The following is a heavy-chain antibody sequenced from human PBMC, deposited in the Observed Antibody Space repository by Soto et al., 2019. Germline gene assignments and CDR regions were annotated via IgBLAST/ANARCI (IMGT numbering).Heavy chain of an antibody. J-gene: IGHJ4*02. Sequence: PGGSLRLSCAASGFTFSDYYMSWIRQAPGKGLECVSYISSSSSYTNYADSVKGRFTISRDNAKNSLYLQMNSLRAEDTAVYYCARVTLREDTMVRGVIPPPDYGGQGNLVTVSS. CDR2: ISSSSSYT. D-gene: IGHD3-10*01. V-gene: IGHV3-11*06. CDR1: GFTFSDYY. CDR3: ARVTLREDTMVRGVIPPPDY.